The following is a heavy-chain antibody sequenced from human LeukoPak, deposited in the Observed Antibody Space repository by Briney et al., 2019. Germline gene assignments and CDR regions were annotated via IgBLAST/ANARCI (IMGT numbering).Heavy chain of an antibody. CDR1: GFTFSSYG. D-gene: IGHD2-2*01. CDR3: AKATKYAYYFDY. CDR2: ISGSGGST. J-gene: IGHJ4*02. Sequence: GGSLRLSCAASGFTFSSYGMHWVRQAPGKGLEWVSAISGSGGSTYYADSVKGRFTISRDNSKNTLYLQMNSLRAEDTAVYYCAKATKYAYYFDYWGQGTLVTVSS. V-gene: IGHV3-23*01.